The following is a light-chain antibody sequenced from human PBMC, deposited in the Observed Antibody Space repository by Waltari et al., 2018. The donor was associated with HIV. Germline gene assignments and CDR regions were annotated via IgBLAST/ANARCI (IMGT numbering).Light chain of an antibody. CDR1: RSDVGAYNL. CDR3: CSYAGRNTYV. CDR2: QDT. J-gene: IGLJ1*01. Sequence: QPVLTQPASASGSPGQSITIPCSGPRSDVGAYNLVSWYRQNPGKAPQVIIFQDTKRPSGISDRFSGSKSGKTASLTISGLRLEDQGNYYCCSYAGRNTYVFGSGTEVSVL. V-gene: IGLV2-23*01.